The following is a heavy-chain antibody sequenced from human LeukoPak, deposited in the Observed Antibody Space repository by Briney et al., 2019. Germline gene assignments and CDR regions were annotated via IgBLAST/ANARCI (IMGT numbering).Heavy chain of an antibody. Sequence: GGSLRLSCAASGFTFSSYAMSWVRQAPGKGLEWVSAISGSGGSTYYADSVKGRFTISRDNSKNTLYLQMNSLRAEDTAAYYCAKHHYDFWSGSINWGEGTLVTVSS. J-gene: IGHJ4*02. CDR3: AKHHYDFWSGSIN. D-gene: IGHD3-3*01. CDR2: ISGSGGST. V-gene: IGHV3-23*01. CDR1: GFTFSSYA.